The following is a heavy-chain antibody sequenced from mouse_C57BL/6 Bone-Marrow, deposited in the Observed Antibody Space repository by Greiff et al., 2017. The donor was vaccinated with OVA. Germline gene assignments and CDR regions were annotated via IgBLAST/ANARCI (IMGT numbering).Heavy chain of an antibody. D-gene: IGHD4-1*01. V-gene: IGHV1-31*01. J-gene: IGHJ2*01. Sequence: VQLKQPGAELVKPGASVKISCKASGYTFTGYYMHWVKQRPGHVLEWIGIIYPYNGVSSYNQKFKGKATLTVDKSSSTAYMELRSLTSEDSAVYYCARGTGFAYWGQGTTLTVSA. CDR2: IYPYNGVS. CDR3: ARGTGFAY. CDR1: GYTFTGYY.